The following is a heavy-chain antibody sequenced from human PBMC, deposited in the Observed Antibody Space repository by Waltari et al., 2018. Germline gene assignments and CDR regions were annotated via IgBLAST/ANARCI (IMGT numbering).Heavy chain of an antibody. Sequence: GKGLGWVSAISGSGGSTYYADSVKGRFTISRDNSKNTLYLQMNSLRAEDTAVYYCAKAIGYYDYVWGSYRYGFDYWGQGTLVTVSS. CDR2: ISGSGGST. V-gene: IGHV3-23*01. D-gene: IGHD3-16*02. J-gene: IGHJ4*02. CDR3: AKAIGYYDYVWGSYRYGFDY.